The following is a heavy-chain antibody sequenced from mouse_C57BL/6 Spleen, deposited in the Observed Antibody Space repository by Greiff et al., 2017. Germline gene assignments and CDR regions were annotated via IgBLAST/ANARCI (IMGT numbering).Heavy chain of an antibody. CDR2: IDPNSGGT. CDR3: AKEGPYYYGSSLWYFDV. V-gene: IGHV1-72*01. D-gene: IGHD1-1*01. J-gene: IGHJ1*03. Sequence: QVQLQQPGAELVKPGASVKLSCKASGYTFTSYWMHWVKQRPGRGLEWIGRIDPNSGGTKYNEKFKSKATLTVDKPSSTAYMQLSSLTSEDSAVYYCAKEGPYYYGSSLWYFDVWGTGTTVTVSS. CDR1: GYTFTSYW.